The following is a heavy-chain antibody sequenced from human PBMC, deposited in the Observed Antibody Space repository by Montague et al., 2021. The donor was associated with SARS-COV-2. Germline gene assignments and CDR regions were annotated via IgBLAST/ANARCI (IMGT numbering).Heavy chain of an antibody. Sequence: SETLSLTCAVHGGSFSTYSWNWIRQPPGKGLEWIGEIHHGGSTNYNPSLKSRVTISADTSKNQFSLKLTSVAAADTAVYYCARLGDGVVPSPILGVGPYYSLYYMDVWGKGTTVTVSS. CDR2: IHHGGST. J-gene: IGHJ6*03. CDR1: GGSFSTYS. V-gene: IGHV4-34*01. CDR3: ARLGDGVVPSPILGVGPYYSLYYMDV. D-gene: IGHD3-10*01.